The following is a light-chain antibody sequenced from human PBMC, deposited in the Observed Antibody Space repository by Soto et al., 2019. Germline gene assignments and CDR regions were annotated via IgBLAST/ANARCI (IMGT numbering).Light chain of an antibody. V-gene: IGKV3-11*01. J-gene: IGKJ4*01. Sequence: EFVLTQSPATLSLSPGERAALSCRASQGVGRFLAWYQQKPGQAPRLLIYDASNRATGIPARFSGSGSGTDFTLAINNLEPEDFAVYYCQQRSGWPLTFGGGTKVEIK. CDR2: DAS. CDR1: QGVGRF. CDR3: QQRSGWPLT.